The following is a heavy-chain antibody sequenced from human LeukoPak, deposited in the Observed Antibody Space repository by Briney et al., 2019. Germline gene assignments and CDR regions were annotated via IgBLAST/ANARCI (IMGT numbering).Heavy chain of an antibody. D-gene: IGHD3-16*01. V-gene: IGHV4-61*02. CDR3: ARDGGSKVVY. CDR2: IYTSGST. CDR1: GDSISSGSYY. Sequence: SDTLSLTCTVSGDSISSGSYYWSWIRQPAGKGLEWIGRIYTSGSTNYNPSLKSRVDISVDTSKNQFSLKLSSVTAADTAVYYCARDGGSKVVYWGQGTLVTVSS. J-gene: IGHJ4*02.